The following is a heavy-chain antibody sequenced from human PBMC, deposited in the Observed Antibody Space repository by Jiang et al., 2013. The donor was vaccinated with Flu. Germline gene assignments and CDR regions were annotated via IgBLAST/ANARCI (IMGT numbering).Heavy chain of an antibody. D-gene: IGHD5-18*01. Sequence: GAEVKKPGSSVKVSCTASGDTLTSYAISWVRQAPGQGLEWMGGIIPIFGTSDYAQKFQGRLTIIADESTDTVYMELTSLISEDTAVYYCARGVGGYSYGYVLYWGQGTLVTVSS. V-gene: IGHV1-69*01. CDR2: IIPIFGTS. J-gene: IGHJ4*02. CDR1: GDTLTSYA. CDR3: ARGVGGYSYGYVLY.